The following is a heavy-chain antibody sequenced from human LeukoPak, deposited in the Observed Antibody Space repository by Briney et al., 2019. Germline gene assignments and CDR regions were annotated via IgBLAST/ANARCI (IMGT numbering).Heavy chain of an antibody. J-gene: IGHJ4*02. CDR1: GFTFSNYW. CDR2: IKPDGGAQ. D-gene: IGHD2-2*01. Sequence: GGSLRISCAASGFTFSNYWMTWVRQAPGKGLEWVANIKPDGGAQYYADSVRGRFTISRDNAKNSLYLQMNSLRAEDTAVYYCARDPIVVVPAAALWGQGTLVTVSS. V-gene: IGHV3-7*01. CDR3: ARDPIVVVPAAAL.